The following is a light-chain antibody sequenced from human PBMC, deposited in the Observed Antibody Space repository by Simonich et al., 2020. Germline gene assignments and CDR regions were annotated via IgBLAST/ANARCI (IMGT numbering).Light chain of an antibody. CDR1: SMDVGRYNL. V-gene: IGLV2-23*01. Sequence: QSALTQPASVSGSPGQSITISCTGTSMDVGRYNLVSWYQQNPGKAPKLMIYEGSKRPSGVSNLFSVSKSGNTASLTISGLQAEDEADYYCCSYAGSSTVVFGGGTKLTVL. CDR2: EGS. J-gene: IGLJ2*01. CDR3: CSYAGSSTVV.